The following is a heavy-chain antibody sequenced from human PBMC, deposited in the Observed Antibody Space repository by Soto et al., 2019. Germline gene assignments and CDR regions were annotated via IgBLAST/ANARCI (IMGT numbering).Heavy chain of an antibody. CDR3: TRDRVDYYGSGNYYPRFDP. D-gene: IGHD3-10*01. Sequence: GGSLRLSCVASGFGFHTYWMHWVRQVPGKGLVWVARINSDGDTSTYADSVKGRFSISRDNTKNTLFLQMNGLRDDATAVYYCTRDRVDYYGSGNYYPRFDPWGQGALVTVSS. CDR1: GFGFHTYW. J-gene: IGHJ5*02. CDR2: INSDGDTS. V-gene: IGHV3-74*01.